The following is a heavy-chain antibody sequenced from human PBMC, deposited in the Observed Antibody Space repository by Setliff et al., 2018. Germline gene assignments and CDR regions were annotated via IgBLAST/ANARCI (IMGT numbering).Heavy chain of an antibody. V-gene: IGHV4-61*02. CDR3: ARGGLWFGELLWKYYYYGMDV. CDR1: GGSVSSGSYY. CDR2: IYTSGST. D-gene: IGHD3-10*01. J-gene: IGHJ6*02. Sequence: PSETLSLTCTVSGGSVSSGSYYWSWIRQPAGKGLEWIGRIYTSGSTNYNPSLKSRVTISVDTSKNQFSLKLCSVTAADTAVYYCARGGLWFGELLWKYYYYGMDVWGQGTTVTVSS.